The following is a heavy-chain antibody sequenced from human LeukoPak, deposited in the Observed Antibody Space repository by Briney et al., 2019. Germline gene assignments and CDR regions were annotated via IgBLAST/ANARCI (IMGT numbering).Heavy chain of an antibody. CDR2: MFHSGDT. CDR1: GYSISSGSY. J-gene: IGHJ4*02. Sequence: SETLSLTCAVSGYSISSGSYWAWIRPPPGKGREWSGNMFHSGDTYHNPSLKRRVTISADTSKNQFSLKLTSVTAADTAVYYCAKVGAYGDYARHDYWGQGTLVTVSS. V-gene: IGHV4-38-2*01. CDR3: AKVGAYGDYARHDY. D-gene: IGHD4-17*01.